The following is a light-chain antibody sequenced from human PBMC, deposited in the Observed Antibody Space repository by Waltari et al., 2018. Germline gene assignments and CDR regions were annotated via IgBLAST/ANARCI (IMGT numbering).Light chain of an antibody. CDR2: HAS. V-gene: IGKV3-15*01. CDR1: ESVRSH. Sequence: EIVMTQSPATLSVSPGERATLPCRASESVRSHLAWFQQKPGQAPRLLVYHASTRATGIPGRFSGSGSGTEFTLTISSLQSEDFAVYYCQQYHNWWTFGQGTKVEVK. J-gene: IGKJ1*01. CDR3: QQYHNWWT.